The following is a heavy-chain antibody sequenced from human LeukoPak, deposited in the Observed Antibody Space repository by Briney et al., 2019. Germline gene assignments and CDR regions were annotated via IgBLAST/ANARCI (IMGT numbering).Heavy chain of an antibody. CDR1: GFTFSSYG. J-gene: IGHJ4*02. CDR2: IWYDGSNK. D-gene: IGHD2-2*01. Sequence: PGGSLRLSCAASGFTFSSYGMHWVRQAPGKGLEWVAAIWYDGSNKYYADSVKGRFTISRDNAKNSLYLQMNSLRAEDTAVYYCARDRCSSTSCYVTYWGQGTLVTVSS. V-gene: IGHV3-33*01. CDR3: ARDRCSSTSCYVTY.